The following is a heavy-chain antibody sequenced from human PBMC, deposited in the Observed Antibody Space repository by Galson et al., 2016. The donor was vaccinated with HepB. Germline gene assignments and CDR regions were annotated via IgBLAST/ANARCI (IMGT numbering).Heavy chain of an antibody. J-gene: IGHJ6*02. Sequence: QSGAEVKKPGESLKTSCKASGYTLSNYGIHWVRLAPGQGLEWMGWINGGNGNTEYPQKFQGRVTLTRDTSASTAYMELTRLSSEDTAVYYWARCHTDGKQGHGLDVWGQGTTVTVSS. CDR2: INGGNGNT. D-gene: IGHD4-17*01. CDR1: GYTLSNYG. CDR3: ARCHTDGKQGHGLDV. V-gene: IGHV1-3*01.